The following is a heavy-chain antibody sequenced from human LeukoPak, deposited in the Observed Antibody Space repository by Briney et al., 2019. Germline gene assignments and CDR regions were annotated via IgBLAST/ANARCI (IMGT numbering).Heavy chain of an antibody. J-gene: IGHJ4*02. Sequence: SETLSLTCTVSGGSISSHYWSWIRQPPGKGLEWIGYIYYSGSTNYNPSLKSRVTISVDTSKNQFSLKLSSVTAADTAVYYCARGEGAARLGYWGQGTPVTVSS. CDR1: GGSISSHY. CDR3: ARGEGAARLGY. CDR2: IYYSGST. D-gene: IGHD6-6*01. V-gene: IGHV4-59*11.